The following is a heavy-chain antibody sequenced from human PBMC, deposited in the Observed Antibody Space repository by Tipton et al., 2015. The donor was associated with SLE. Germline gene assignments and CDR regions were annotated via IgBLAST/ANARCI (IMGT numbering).Heavy chain of an antibody. D-gene: IGHD1-14*01. CDR1: GFKFGDYA. V-gene: IGHV3-9*01. J-gene: IGHJ4*02. CDR2: INWYSTSI. CDR3: VKDMLGTGFYFDS. Sequence: RSLRLSCAASGFKFGDYAMHWVRQAPGKGLEWVAGINWYSTSIGYADSVKGRFTTSRDSVTNSLYLQMNSLRVEDTALYYCVKDMLGTGFYFDSWGQGVQVTVSS.